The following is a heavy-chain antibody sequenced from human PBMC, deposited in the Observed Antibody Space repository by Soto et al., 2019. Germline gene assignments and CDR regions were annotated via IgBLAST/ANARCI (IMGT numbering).Heavy chain of an antibody. D-gene: IGHD6-13*01. J-gene: IGHJ4*02. Sequence: QVQPQQWGAGLLKPSETLSLTCAVYGGSFSGYYWSWIRQPPGKGLEWIGEINQSGSTNYNPSLKSRVTISVDTSKNQFSLKLSSVTAADTAVYYCARTYSSSWSPFEYWGQGTLVTVSS. CDR3: ARTYSSSWSPFEY. V-gene: IGHV4-34*01. CDR2: INQSGST. CDR1: GGSFSGYY.